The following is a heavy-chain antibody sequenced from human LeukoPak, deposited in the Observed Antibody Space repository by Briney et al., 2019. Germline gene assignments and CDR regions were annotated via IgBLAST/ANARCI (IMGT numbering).Heavy chain of an antibody. Sequence: SEPLSLTCTVSGGSISSYYWIWIRKPAGKGLEWIGRIYTSGSTNYNPSLKSRVNMSVDPPKNQFSLKLSSVAAADTAAYYCWRDWYTSMGSSSFDLWGRGTLVTVSS. CDR3: WRDWYTSMGSSSFDL. CDR1: GGSISSYY. J-gene: IGHJ2*01. V-gene: IGHV4-4*07. CDR2: IYTSGST. D-gene: IGHD6-6*01.